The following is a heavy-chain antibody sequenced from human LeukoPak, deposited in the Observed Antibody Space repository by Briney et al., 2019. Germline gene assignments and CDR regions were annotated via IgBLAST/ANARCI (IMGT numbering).Heavy chain of an antibody. CDR2: ISGSGGST. Sequence: GGSLRLSCAASGFTFSSYAMSWVRQAPGKGLEWVSAISGSGGSTYYADSVKGRFTISRDNSKNTLYLQMNSLRAEDTAVYYCARDPRGATKGFDYWGQGTLVTVSS. CDR3: ARDPRGATKGFDY. CDR1: GFTFSSYA. J-gene: IGHJ4*02. D-gene: IGHD1-26*01. V-gene: IGHV3-23*01.